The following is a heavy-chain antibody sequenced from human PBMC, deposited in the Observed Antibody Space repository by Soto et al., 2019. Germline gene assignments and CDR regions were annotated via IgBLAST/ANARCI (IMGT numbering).Heavy chain of an antibody. J-gene: IGHJ6*02. D-gene: IGHD1-20*01. CDR2: IMSSSSYI. V-gene: IGHV3-21*01. CDR3: ARDITARGYYGMYV. CDR1: GFTFSSYS. Sequence: EVPLVESGGGLVKPGGSLRLSCAASGFTFSSYSMNCVRQAPGKGLGWVSSIMSSSSYIYYADSVKGRFTIARDNAKNSRYLQMNSLRAEDTAVYYCARDITARGYYGMYVWGQGTTVTVSS.